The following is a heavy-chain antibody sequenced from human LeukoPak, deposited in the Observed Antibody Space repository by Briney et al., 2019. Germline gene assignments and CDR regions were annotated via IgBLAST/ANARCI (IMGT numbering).Heavy chain of an antibody. CDR2: IYHSGST. J-gene: IGHJ5*02. V-gene: IGHV4-39*07. CDR1: GGSISSSTYY. Sequence: SETLSLTCTVSGGSISSSTYYWGWIRQPPGKGLEWIGNIYHSGSTYYNPSLKSRVTISVDTSKNQFSLKLSSVTAADPAVYYCAGAKQVVIFGVDLFDPWGQGNLGTVSS. CDR3: AGAKQVVIFGVDLFDP. D-gene: IGHD3-22*01.